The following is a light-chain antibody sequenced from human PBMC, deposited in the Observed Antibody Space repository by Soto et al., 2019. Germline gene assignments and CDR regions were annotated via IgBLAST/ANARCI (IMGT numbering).Light chain of an antibody. CDR2: WAS. V-gene: IGKV4-1*01. Sequence: DIVMTQSPDSLAVSLGERATINCKSSQSVLYSSNNKNYLAWYQQRPGQPPNLLIYWASTRESGVPDRLSGSGPGTDIHITFRILQAEDVAIYYCQQYFSFPWTVGQGTKVEIK. CDR1: QSVLYSSNNKNY. J-gene: IGKJ1*01. CDR3: QQYFSFPWT.